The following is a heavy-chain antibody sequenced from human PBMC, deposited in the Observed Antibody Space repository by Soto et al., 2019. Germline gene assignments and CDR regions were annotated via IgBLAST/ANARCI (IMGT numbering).Heavy chain of an antibody. J-gene: IGHJ4*02. CDR2: IKSRADGGTT. D-gene: IGHD3-9*01. CDR1: GFTLSDAW. CDR3: TTDSPLTMRLVRFDF. V-gene: IGHV3-15*07. Sequence: EVQLVESGGGLLKPGGYLRLPCAASGFTLSDAWLNWVRQAPGKGREWVGRIKSRADGGTTDFAAPVRGRFAISRDKSQNMVYLEINSLKIEDTAVYYCTTDSPLTMRLVRFDFWGQGALVTVSS.